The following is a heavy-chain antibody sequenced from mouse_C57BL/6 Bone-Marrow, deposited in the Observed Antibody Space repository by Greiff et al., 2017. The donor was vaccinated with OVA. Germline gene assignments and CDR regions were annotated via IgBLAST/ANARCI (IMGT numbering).Heavy chain of an antibody. CDR2: ISYDGSN. CDR3: ARAYQGAMDY. CDR1: GYSITSGYY. D-gene: IGHD2-10*01. J-gene: IGHJ4*01. V-gene: IGHV3-6*01. Sequence: VQLKESGPGLVKPSQSLSLTCSVTGYSITSGYYWNWIRQFPGNKLEWMGYISYDGSNNYNPSLKNRISITRDPSKNQFFLKLNSVTTEDTATYYCARAYQGAMDYWGQGTSVTVSS.